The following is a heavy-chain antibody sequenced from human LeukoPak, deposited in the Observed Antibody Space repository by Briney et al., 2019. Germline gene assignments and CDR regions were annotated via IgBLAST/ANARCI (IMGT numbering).Heavy chain of an antibody. V-gene: IGHV3-21*01. Sequence: GGSLRLSCAASGFTFSSYIMNWVRQAPGKGLEWVSSISSSSSYIYYADSVKGRFTISRDNAKNSLYLQMNSLRAEDTAVYYCARDSDYGGNGHFDYWGQGTLVTVSS. J-gene: IGHJ4*02. D-gene: IGHD4-23*01. CDR3: ARDSDYGGNGHFDY. CDR1: GFTFSSYI. CDR2: ISSSSSYI.